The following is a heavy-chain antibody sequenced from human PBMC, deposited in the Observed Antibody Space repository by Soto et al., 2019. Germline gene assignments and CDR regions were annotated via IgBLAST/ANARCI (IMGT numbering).Heavy chain of an antibody. J-gene: IGHJ6*02. CDR2: IIPIFGTA. Sequence: TVKVPCKASGGTFSSYAISWVRQAPGQGLEWMGGIIPIFGTANYAQKFQGRVTITADKSTSTAYMELSSLRSEDTAVYYCARDRETQYYDFWSGSKDTYYYYGMDVWGQGTTVTVSS. CDR3: ARDRETQYYDFWSGSKDTYYYYGMDV. V-gene: IGHV1-69*06. CDR1: GGTFSSYA. D-gene: IGHD3-3*01.